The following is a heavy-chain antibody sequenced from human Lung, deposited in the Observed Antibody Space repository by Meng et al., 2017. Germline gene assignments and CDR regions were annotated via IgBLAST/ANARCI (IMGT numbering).Heavy chain of an antibody. D-gene: IGHD6-13*01. CDR3: ARDEYISAAGKRLGDY. J-gene: IGHJ4*02. CDR2: LNPKSGDT. Sequence: VRLGKAGAELKKTAVAVQAACRTSEYTLPQYCLPWVRRARGQGLEWMGWLNPKSGDTHYEQRFQRRRSMTGDTSISTAYMELSGLRSDDMAMYYCARDEYISAAGKRLGDYWGQGTLVTVSS. V-gene: IGHV1-2*02. CDR1: EYTLPQYC.